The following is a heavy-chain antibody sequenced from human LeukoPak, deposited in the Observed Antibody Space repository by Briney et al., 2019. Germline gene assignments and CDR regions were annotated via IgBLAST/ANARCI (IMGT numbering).Heavy chain of an antibody. CDR3: ARDQVATIKHYFDY. Sequence: RPGGSLRLSCAASGFTFSNYAMGWVRQAPGKGLEWVAVISYDGSNKYYADSVKGRFTISRDNSKNTLYLQMNSLRAEDTAVYYCARDQVATIKHYFDYWGQGTLVTVSS. J-gene: IGHJ4*02. V-gene: IGHV3-30*04. CDR1: GFTFSNYA. D-gene: IGHD5-24*01. CDR2: ISYDGSNK.